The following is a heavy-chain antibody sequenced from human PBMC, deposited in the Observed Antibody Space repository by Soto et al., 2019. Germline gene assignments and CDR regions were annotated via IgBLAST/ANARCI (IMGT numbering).Heavy chain of an antibody. J-gene: IGHJ4*02. CDR1: GFTFSSSA. CDR2: ISYDGSDK. Sequence: GGSLRLSCADSGFTFSSSAMHWVRQAPGKGLERVALISYDGSDKDYADSVKGRFTISRDNSRNTLFLQMNSLRAEDTAVYYCARDYCKYYDSSGYYRSPAYWGQGTLVTVSS. V-gene: IGHV3-30-3*01. D-gene: IGHD3-22*01. CDR3: ARDYCKYYDSSGYYRSPAY.